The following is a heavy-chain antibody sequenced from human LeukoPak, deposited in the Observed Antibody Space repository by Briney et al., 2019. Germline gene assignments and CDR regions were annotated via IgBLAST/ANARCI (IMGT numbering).Heavy chain of an antibody. CDR2: INTNTGNP. D-gene: IGHD6-13*01. V-gene: IGHV7-4-1*02. Sequence: ASVKVSCKASGYTFTTYAMNWVRQAPGQGLEWLGWINTNTGNPAYAQGFTGRFVFSLDTSVSTAYLQISSLKAEDTAVYYCARNSRYSTSTYFDYWGQGTLSPSPQ. CDR3: ARNSRYSTSTYFDY. J-gene: IGHJ4*02. CDR1: GYTFTTYA.